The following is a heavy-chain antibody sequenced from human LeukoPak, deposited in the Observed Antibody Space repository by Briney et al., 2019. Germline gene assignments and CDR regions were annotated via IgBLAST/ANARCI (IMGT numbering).Heavy chain of an antibody. V-gene: IGHV4-61*02. J-gene: IGHJ4*02. CDR3: ASSYYYGSGTYFDY. D-gene: IGHD3-10*01. Sequence: SETLSLTCTVSGGSTRISNYFWSWIRQPAGKGLEWIGRVHSSGTTNYNPSLKGRVTISIDTSKNQYSLKLTSVTAADTAVYYCASSYYYGSGTYFDYWGQGTLVTVSS. CDR2: VHSSGTT. CDR1: GGSTRISNYF.